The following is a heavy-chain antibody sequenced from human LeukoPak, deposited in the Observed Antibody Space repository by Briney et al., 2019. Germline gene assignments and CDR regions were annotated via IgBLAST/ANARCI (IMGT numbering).Heavy chain of an antibody. V-gene: IGHV3-21*01. J-gene: IGHJ6*03. D-gene: IGHD6-13*01. Sequence: RGGSLRLSCAASGFTFSSYEMNWGRHAPGKGLEWVSSISTSSSYIYYADSVKGRFTISRDNTKKSLYLQMNSLRAEDTAVYYCAKDATPALGTVYMDVWGKGTTVTISS. CDR1: GFTFSSYE. CDR3: AKDATPALGTVYMDV. CDR2: ISTSSSYI.